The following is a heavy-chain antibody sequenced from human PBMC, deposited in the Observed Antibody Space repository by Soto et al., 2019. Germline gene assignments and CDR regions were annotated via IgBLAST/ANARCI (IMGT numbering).Heavy chain of an antibody. D-gene: IGHD6-19*01. V-gene: IGHV3-30*18. J-gene: IGHJ4*02. CDR1: GFTFRDYA. Sequence: VQLVESGGGVVQPGRSLRLSCAASGFTFRDYALHWVRQAPGKGLAWVAVVSHDGRNTHYADSVKGRFTISRDSSKNKVSLEMTSLRAEDTAVYYCAKGGRQWLVTSDFNYWGQGALVTVSS. CDR2: VSHDGRNT. CDR3: AKGGRQWLVTSDFNY.